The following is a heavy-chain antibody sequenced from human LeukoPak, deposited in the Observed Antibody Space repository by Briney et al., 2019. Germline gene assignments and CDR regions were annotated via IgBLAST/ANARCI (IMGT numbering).Heavy chain of an antibody. CDR2: LVTASDT. J-gene: IGHJ6*03. CDR3: ARGPPRGKYYYMDV. CDR1: GFTFSTFD. Sequence: GGSLTLSCAASGFTFSTFDMLWVRQPTGQGREWVLTLVTASDTYYPGPLEGRFTLSRNIAKTSFFFQIDSRTAGDTAVLHCARGPPRGKYYYMDVWGKGTPVTVSS. V-gene: IGHV3-13*01. D-gene: IGHD1-1*01.